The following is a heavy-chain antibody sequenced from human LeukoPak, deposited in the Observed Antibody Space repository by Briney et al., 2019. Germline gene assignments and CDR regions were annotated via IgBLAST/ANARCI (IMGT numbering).Heavy chain of an antibody. J-gene: IGHJ4*02. D-gene: IGHD3-16*02. CDR2: ISSSGSTI. CDR1: GFTFSSYE. V-gene: IGHV3-48*03. Sequence: GGSLRLSCAASGFTFSSYEMNWVRQAPGKGLEWVSYISSSGSTIYYADSLKGRFTISRDNAKNSLYLQMNSLRAEDTAVYYCARDDGYRYYFDYWGQGTLVTVSS. CDR3: ARDDGYRYYFDY.